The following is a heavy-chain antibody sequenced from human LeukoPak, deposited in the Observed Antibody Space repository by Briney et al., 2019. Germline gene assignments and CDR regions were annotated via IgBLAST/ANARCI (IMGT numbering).Heavy chain of an antibody. CDR1: GGTFSKYA. CDR3: ARAQAGNYDWPLDL. D-gene: IGHD5-12*01. Sequence: SVKVSCKASGGTFSKYALSWVRQAPGQGLEWMGAIIPFLDTSNYPPKFQDRVTITTDESTSTAYMDLSSLRSDDTPVYYCARAQAGNYDWPLDLWGQGTLVTVSS. CDR2: IIPFLDTS. V-gene: IGHV1-69*05. J-gene: IGHJ5*02.